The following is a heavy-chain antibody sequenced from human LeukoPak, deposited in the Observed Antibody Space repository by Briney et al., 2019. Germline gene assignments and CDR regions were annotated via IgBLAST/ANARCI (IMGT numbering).Heavy chain of an antibody. D-gene: IGHD5-24*01. Sequence: SETLSLTCTVSGGSISSYYWSWLRQPPGKGLEWIGYIYYSGSTNYNPSLKSRVTISVDTSKNQFSLKLSSVTAADTAVYYCARHAHREMATIHFDYWGQGTLVTVSS. J-gene: IGHJ4*02. V-gene: IGHV4-59*08. CDR1: GGSISSYY. CDR3: ARHAHREMATIHFDY. CDR2: IYYSGST.